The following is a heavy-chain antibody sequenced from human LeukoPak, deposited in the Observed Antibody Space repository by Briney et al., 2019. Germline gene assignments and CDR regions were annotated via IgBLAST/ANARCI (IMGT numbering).Heavy chain of an antibody. CDR2: IWYDGSNK. D-gene: IGHD4-4*01. CDR3: ARTTMTTITTGADL. J-gene: IGHJ5*02. Sequence: QSGGSLRLSCAASGFTFSSYGMPWVRQAPGKGLEWVAVIWYDGSNKYYADSVKGRFTISRDNSKNTLYLQMNSLRAEDTAVYYCARTTMTTITTGADLWGQGTLVIVSS. V-gene: IGHV3-33*01. CDR1: GFTFSSYG.